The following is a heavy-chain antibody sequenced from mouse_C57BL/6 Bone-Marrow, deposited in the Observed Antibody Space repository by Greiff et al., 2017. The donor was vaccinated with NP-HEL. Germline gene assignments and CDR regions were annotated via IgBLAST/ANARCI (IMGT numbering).Heavy chain of an antibody. J-gene: IGHJ4*01. Sequence: VQLQQSGPELVKPGASVKISCKASGYSFTDYNMNWVKQSHGKSLEWIGVINPNYGTTSYNQKFKGKATLTVDQSSSTAYMQLNSLTSEDSAVYYGARGVGLLPFYAMDYWGQGTSVTVSS. V-gene: IGHV1-39*01. CDR3: ARGVGLLPFYAMDY. CDR1: GYSFTDYN. D-gene: IGHD2-3*01. CDR2: INPNYGTT.